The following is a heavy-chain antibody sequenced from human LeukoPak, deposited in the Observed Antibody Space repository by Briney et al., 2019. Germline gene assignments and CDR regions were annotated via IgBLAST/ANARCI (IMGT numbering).Heavy chain of an antibody. Sequence: ASVKVSCKASGYTFTSYGISWVRQAPGQGLEWMGWISAYNGNTNYAQKLQGRVTMTTDTSTSTAYMELRSLRSDDTAVYYCARIGEYCSGGSCYHAYYFDYWGQGTLVTVSS. CDR1: GYTFTSYG. V-gene: IGHV1-18*01. CDR3: ARIGEYCSGGSCYHAYYFDY. CDR2: ISAYNGNT. D-gene: IGHD2-15*01. J-gene: IGHJ4*02.